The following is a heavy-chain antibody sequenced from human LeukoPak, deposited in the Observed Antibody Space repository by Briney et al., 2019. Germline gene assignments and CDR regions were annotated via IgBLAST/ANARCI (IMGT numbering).Heavy chain of an antibody. J-gene: IGHJ3*02. CDR2: IYYSGTT. V-gene: IGHV4-31*03. CDR3: ARSTERITLVRGVIIAAFDI. Sequence: PSETLSLTCTVSGGSFSSGGYYWSWIRHHTGMGLEWNGYIYYSGTTYYNPSLKRRVTISVDTSENQVSLRLTSVTAADTAVYYCARSTERITLVRGVIIAAFDIWGQGTMVTVSS. D-gene: IGHD3-10*01. CDR1: GGSFSSGGYY.